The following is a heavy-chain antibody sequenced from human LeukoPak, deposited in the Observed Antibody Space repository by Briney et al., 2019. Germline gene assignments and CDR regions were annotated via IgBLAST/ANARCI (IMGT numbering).Heavy chain of an antibody. D-gene: IGHD4-23*01. CDR3: ARSISRVVTPAYFDY. CDR2: ISGSGGST. Sequence: GGSLRLSCAPSGFVFSSYWMHWVRQAAGKGLEWVSAISGSGGSTYYAGSVKGRFTISRDNSKNTLYMQMNSLRAEDTAVYYCARSISRVVTPAYFDYWGQGTLASVSS. CDR1: GFVFSSYW. J-gene: IGHJ4*02. V-gene: IGHV3-23*01.